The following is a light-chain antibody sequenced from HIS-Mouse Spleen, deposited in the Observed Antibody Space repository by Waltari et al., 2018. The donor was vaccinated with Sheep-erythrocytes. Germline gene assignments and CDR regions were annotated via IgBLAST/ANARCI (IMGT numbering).Light chain of an antibody. Sequence: NFMLTQPHSVSESPGKTVTISCTRSSGSIASNYVQWYQQRPGSAPTIVIYEDNQRPSGVPDRFSGSIDSSSNSASLTISGLKTEDEADYYCQSYDSSNHGVFGGGTKLTVL. J-gene: IGLJ3*02. CDR1: SGSIASNY. CDR2: EDN. CDR3: QSYDSSNHGV. V-gene: IGLV6-57*04.